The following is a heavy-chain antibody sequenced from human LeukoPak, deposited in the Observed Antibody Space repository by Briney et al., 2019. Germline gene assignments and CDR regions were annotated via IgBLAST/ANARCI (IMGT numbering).Heavy chain of an antibody. Sequence: SETLSLTCTVSGGSISNYYWNWIRQPAGKGLECIGRIHTSGSTNYSPSLKSRVTMSVDASKNQFSLKLSSLTAADTAVYYRARGDSSGYSSGAFDIWGQGTMVTVSS. J-gene: IGHJ3*02. CDR1: GGSISNYY. CDR3: ARGDSSGYSSGAFDI. CDR2: IHTSGST. V-gene: IGHV4-4*07. D-gene: IGHD3-22*01.